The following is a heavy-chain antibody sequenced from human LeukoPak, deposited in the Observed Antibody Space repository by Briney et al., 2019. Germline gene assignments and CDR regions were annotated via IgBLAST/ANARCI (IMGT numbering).Heavy chain of an antibody. CDR2: IIPIFGTA. Sequence: GASVKVSCKASGYKFTSYAISGVRQAPGQGLEWMGGIIPIFGTANYAQKFQGRVTITADKSTSTAYMELSSLRSEDTAVYYCARVGVLLWFGETWFDPWGQGTLVTVSS. V-gene: IGHV1-69*06. J-gene: IGHJ5*02. CDR1: GYKFTSYA. CDR3: ARVGVLLWFGETWFDP. D-gene: IGHD3-10*01.